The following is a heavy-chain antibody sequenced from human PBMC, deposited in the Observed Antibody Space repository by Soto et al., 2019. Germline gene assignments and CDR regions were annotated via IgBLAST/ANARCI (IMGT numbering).Heavy chain of an antibody. Sequence: QVQLVESGGGVVQPGRSLRLSCAASGFTFSGYGVHWVGQAPGKGLEWVAVIWYDGSNKYYADSVKGRFTISRDNSKNTMYQQMNSLRAEDTAVYYWAREPNPWGSRSNCDYCGQETLLSASS. J-gene: IGHJ4*02. CDR3: AREPNPWGSRSNCDY. CDR1: GFTFSGYG. CDR2: IWYDGSNK. D-gene: IGHD3-16*01. V-gene: IGHV3-33*01.